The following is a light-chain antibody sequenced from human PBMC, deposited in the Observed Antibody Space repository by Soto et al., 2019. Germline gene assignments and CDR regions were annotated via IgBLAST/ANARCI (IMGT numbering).Light chain of an antibody. V-gene: IGKV1-9*01. CDR1: QGISSS. CDR3: QQLNSYQIT. CDR2: AAS. J-gene: IGKJ5*01. Sequence: IVLTQSPVSLSASVGDRATITCRASQGISSSLGWYQQQPGKAPKLLIYAASTVQSGVPSRCSGSGSGTDFTLTSSSLQPEDVATYYCQQLNSYQITFGQGTRLEIK.